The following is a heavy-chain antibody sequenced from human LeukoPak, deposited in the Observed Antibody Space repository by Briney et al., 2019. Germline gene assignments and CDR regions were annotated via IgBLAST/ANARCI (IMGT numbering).Heavy chain of an antibody. D-gene: IGHD3-9*01. CDR2: MNPNSGNT. V-gene: IGHV1-8*01. Sequence: ASVKVSCKASGYTFTSYDINWVRQATGQGLEWMGWMNPNSGNTGYAQKFQGRVTMTRNTSISTAYMELSSLRSKDTAVYYCARDYDILTGYFDWGQGTLVTVSS. CDR1: GYTFTSYD. CDR3: ARDYDILTGYFD. J-gene: IGHJ4*02.